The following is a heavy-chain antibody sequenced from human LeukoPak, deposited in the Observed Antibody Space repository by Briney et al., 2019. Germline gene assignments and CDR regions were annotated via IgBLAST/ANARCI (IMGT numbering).Heavy chain of an antibody. D-gene: IGHD3-3*01. CDR3: AKDPSYDFWSGYWGYFDY. J-gene: IGHJ4*02. Sequence: GGSLRLSCAASGFTFSSYGMHWVRQAPGKGLEWVAFIRYDGSNKYYADSVKGRFTISRDNSKNTLYLQMNSLRAEDTAVYYCAKDPSYDFWSGYWGYFDYWGQGTLVTVSS. CDR2: IRYDGSNK. CDR1: GFTFSSYG. V-gene: IGHV3-30*02.